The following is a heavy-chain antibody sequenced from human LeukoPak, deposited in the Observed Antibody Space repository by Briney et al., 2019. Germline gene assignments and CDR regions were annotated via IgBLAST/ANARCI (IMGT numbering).Heavy chain of an antibody. V-gene: IGHV3-74*03. D-gene: IGHD2-15*01. Sequence: GGPLRLSCAASGFTFSNFWMPWVRHRPGKGLLWISHISTNGSSTTYADAVEGRFTISRDNAKNTLHLQMNSLRAEDTAVYYCAREFMGYCSGGSCGSYYWGQGTLVTVSS. CDR3: AREFMGYCSGGSCGSYY. J-gene: IGHJ4*02. CDR2: ISTNGSST. CDR1: GFTFSNFW.